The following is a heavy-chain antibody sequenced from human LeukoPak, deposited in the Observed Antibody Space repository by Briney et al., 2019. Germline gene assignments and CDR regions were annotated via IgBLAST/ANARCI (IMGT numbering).Heavy chain of an antibody. Sequence: GGSLRRSCAASRFTFSSFGMHWVRQAPGKGPEWVAVISYDGSNKYYADSVKGRFTISRDNSKNTLYLQMNSLRAEDTAVYYCAKGRYYGSGNSFAYFQHWGQGTLVTVSS. D-gene: IGHD3-10*01. CDR2: ISYDGSNK. CDR3: AKGRYYGSGNSFAYFQH. V-gene: IGHV3-30*18. CDR1: RFTFSSFG. J-gene: IGHJ1*01.